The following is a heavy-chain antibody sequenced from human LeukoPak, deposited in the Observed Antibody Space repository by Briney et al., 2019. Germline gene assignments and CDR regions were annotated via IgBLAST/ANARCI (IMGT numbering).Heavy chain of an antibody. CDR1: GFAFRIFA. J-gene: IGHJ6*03. V-gene: IGHV3-23*01. CDR2: MSGSGYYT. Sequence: GSLRLSCAASGFAFRIFAIRWVRQAPGKGLERVSNMSGSGYYTYYVESVKGRFTIPRDNSKNTLYLHMNSLRADDTAVYYCAKMEGQRLYDYCMDVWGRGTTVTVSS. CDR3: AKMEGQRLYDYCMDV. D-gene: IGHD3-3*01.